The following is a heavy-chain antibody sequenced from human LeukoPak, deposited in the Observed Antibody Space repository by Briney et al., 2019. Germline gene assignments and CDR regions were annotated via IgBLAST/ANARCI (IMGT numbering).Heavy chain of an antibody. CDR2: IRGSGGVT. Sequence: GGSLRLSCAASGFIFSSGAVSWVRQAPGKGLQWVSDIRGSGGVTYYADSVKGRFTISRDNSKNTLYLQMNSLRAEDTAVYYCAKVEYYYDSTHAFDIWGQGTMVTVSS. CDR3: AKVEYYYDSTHAFDI. V-gene: IGHV3-23*01. CDR1: GFIFSSGA. J-gene: IGHJ3*02. D-gene: IGHD3-22*01.